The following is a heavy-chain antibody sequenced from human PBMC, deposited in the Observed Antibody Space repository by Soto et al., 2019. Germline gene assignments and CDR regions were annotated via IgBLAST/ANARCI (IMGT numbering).Heavy chain of an antibody. J-gene: IGHJ4*02. Sequence: EVQLVESGGGLVKPGGSLRLSCAASGFTFSTYWMSWVRQAPGKGLEWVAIIKNARGDEQYLESVRGRFTISRDNAKKSLYLAMDSLRVDDTAMYYCAGGSGWISDSWGQGTLVTVSS. D-gene: IGHD6-19*01. CDR3: AGGSGWISDS. CDR2: IKNARGDE. V-gene: IGHV3-7*05. CDR1: GFTFSTYW.